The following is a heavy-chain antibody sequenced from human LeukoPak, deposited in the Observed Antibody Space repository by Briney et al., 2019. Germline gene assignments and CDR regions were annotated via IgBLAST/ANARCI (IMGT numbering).Heavy chain of an antibody. CDR1: GYTFTGYY. V-gene: IGHV1-2*02. CDR3: ARTYYYDSGGPVTDY. CDR2: INPNSGGT. J-gene: IGHJ4*02. D-gene: IGHD3-22*01. Sequence: ASVKVSCKASGYTFTGYYMHWVRQAPGQGLEWMGWINPNSGGTNYAQKFQGRVTMTRDTSISTAYMELSRLRSDDTAVYYCARTYYYDSGGPVTDYWGQGTLVTVSS.